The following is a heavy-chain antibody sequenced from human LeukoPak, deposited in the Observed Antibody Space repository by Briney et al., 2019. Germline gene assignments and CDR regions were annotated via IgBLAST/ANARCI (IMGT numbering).Heavy chain of an antibody. CDR2: IWYDGSNK. D-gene: IGHD3-22*01. Sequence: PGRSLRLSCAASGFTFSGYGMHWVRQAPGKGLEWVAVIWYDGSNKYYADSVKGRFTISRDNSKNTLYLQMNSLRAEDTAVYYCAKDRYDSSGYQDYWGQGTLVTVSS. CDR1: GFTFSGYG. J-gene: IGHJ4*02. V-gene: IGHV3-33*06. CDR3: AKDRYDSSGYQDY.